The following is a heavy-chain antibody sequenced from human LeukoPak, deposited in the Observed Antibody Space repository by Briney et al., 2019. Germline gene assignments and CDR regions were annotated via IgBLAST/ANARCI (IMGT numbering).Heavy chain of an antibody. CDR2: IYYSGST. J-gene: IGHJ4*02. Sequence: SETLSLTCTVSGGSIGSYYWSWIRQPPGKGLEWIGYIYYSGSTNYNPSLKSRVTISVDTSKNQFSLKLSSVTAADTAVYYCARGGLWFGTFDYWGQGTLVTVSS. CDR3: ARGGLWFGTFDY. V-gene: IGHV4-59*08. D-gene: IGHD3-10*01. CDR1: GGSIGSYY.